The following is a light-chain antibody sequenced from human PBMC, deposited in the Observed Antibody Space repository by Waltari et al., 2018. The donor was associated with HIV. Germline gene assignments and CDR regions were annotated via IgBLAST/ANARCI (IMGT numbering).Light chain of an antibody. J-gene: IGLJ1*01. V-gene: IGLV1-44*01. CDR1: SSNIGRYP. CDR2: RNS. Sequence: HSVLTHTPSASGTPGHRVTFSCSGRSSNIGRYPVPSYHHPPATAPKLLIFRNSQRPSGVPDRFSASKSGTSASLAISGLQSEDEADYYCAAWDDSLNGYVFGTGTRVTVL. CDR3: AAWDDSLNGYV.